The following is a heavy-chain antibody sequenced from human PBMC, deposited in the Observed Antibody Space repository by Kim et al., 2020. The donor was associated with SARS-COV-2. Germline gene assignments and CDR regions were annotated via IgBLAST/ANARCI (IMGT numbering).Heavy chain of an antibody. CDR3: AREKSLYSSGWYRGGLAFDI. D-gene: IGHD6-19*01. CDR2: IYSGGST. J-gene: IGHJ3*02. Sequence: GGSLRLSCAASGFTVSSNYMIWVRQAPGKGLEWVSVIYSGGSTYYADSVKGRFTISRDNSKNTLYLQMNSLRAEDTAVYYCAREKSLYSSGWYRGGLAFDIWGQGTMVTVSS. V-gene: IGHV3-53*01. CDR1: GFTVSSNY.